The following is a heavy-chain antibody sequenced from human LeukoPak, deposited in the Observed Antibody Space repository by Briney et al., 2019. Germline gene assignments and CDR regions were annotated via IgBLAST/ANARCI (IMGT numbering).Heavy chain of an antibody. CDR3: AKLPGGSCYSANEY. V-gene: IGHV3-23*01. J-gene: IGHJ4*02. CDR2: ICGGGT. CDR1: GFTFSAYA. Sequence: PRGSLRLSCAASGFTFSAYAMSWVRQAPGKGLEWVSVICGGGTHNADYVKGRFTISRDNSKNTLYLQMNSLRAEDTAVYYCAKLPGGSCYSANEYWGQGTLVTVSS. D-gene: IGHD2-15*01.